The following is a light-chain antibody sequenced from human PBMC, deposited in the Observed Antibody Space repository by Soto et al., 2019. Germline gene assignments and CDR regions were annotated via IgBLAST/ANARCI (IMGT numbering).Light chain of an antibody. CDR1: QSVSSSY. Sequence: EIVVTQSPGTLSLSPGERATLSCRASQSVSSSYLAWYQQKPGQAPRLLIYGASSRANGIPDRFSGSGSGTDFTLTISRLEPEDFAVYYCQQYGSAPWTFGQGTKVEIK. J-gene: IGKJ1*01. CDR2: GAS. CDR3: QQYGSAPWT. V-gene: IGKV3-20*01.